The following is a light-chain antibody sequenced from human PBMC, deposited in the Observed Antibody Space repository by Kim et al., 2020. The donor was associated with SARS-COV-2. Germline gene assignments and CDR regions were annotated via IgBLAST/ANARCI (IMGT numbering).Light chain of an antibody. V-gene: IGLV2-14*01. CDR3: SSYASTTFL. CDR1: SSDVGAYDY. J-gene: IGLJ1*01. CDR2: DVK. Sequence: QSALTQPASVSGSPGQSITISCIGTSSDVGAYDYVSWYQQHPGKAPKLILSDVKKRPSGVSDRFSGSKFGKTASLTISGLQAEDEADYFCSSYASTTFLFGTGTKVTV.